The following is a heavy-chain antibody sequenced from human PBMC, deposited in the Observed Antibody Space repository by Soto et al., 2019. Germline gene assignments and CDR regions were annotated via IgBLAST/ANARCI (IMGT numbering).Heavy chain of an antibody. CDR2: INPNSGGT. CDR3: AREGDYGDYPRLNAFDI. D-gene: IGHD4-17*01. CDR1: GYTFTGYY. J-gene: IGHJ3*02. V-gene: IGHV1-2*04. Sequence: GASVKVSCKASGYTFTGYYMHWVRHAPGQGLEWMGWINPNSGGTNYAQKFQGWVTMTRDTSISTAYMELSRLRSDETAVYYCAREGDYGDYPRLNAFDIWGQGTMVTVSS.